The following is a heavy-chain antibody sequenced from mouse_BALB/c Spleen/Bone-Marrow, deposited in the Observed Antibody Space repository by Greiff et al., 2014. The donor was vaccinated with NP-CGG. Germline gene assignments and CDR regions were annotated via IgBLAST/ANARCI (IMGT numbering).Heavy chain of an antibody. V-gene: IGHV14-3*02. D-gene: IGHD1-1*01. CDR2: IDPANGNT. CDR3: ATYYYGSSWGFAY. J-gene: IGHJ3*01. Sequence: EVQLQQSGAELVKPGASVKLSCTASGFNIKDTYMHWVKQRPEQGLEWIERIDPANGNTKYDPKFQGKATITADTSSNTAYLQLSSLTSEDTAVYYCATYYYGSSWGFAYWGQGTLVTVSA. CDR1: GFNIKDTY.